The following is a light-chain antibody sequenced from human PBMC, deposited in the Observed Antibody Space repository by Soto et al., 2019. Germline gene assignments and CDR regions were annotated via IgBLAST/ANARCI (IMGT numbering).Light chain of an antibody. CDR3: SSYTRSSTPMV. CDR2: EVS. V-gene: IGLV2-14*01. CDR1: SSDVGGYNY. Sequence: QSALTQPASVSGSPGQSITISCTGTSSDVGGYNYVSWYQQHPGKDPKLMIYEVSNRPSGVSNRFSGSKSGNTASLTISGLQAEDEADYYCSSYTRSSTPMVFGGGTKLTVL. J-gene: IGLJ2*01.